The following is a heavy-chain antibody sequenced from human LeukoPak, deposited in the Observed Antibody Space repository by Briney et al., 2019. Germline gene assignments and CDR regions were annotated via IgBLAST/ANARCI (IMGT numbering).Heavy chain of an antibody. Sequence: ASVKVSCKASGYTFSDYTFTNYGISWVRQAPGQGLEWMGWISTYKSHTNYAQKFQGRVTMITDTSTNTAYMELSRLRSDDTAVYYCARDELYNGYYSVKYHYNGMDVWGQGTTVTVSS. CDR3: ARDELYNGYYSVKYHYNGMDV. CDR2: ISTYKSHT. D-gene: IGHD3-3*01. V-gene: IGHV1-18*01. CDR1: GYTFSDYTFTNYG. J-gene: IGHJ6*02.